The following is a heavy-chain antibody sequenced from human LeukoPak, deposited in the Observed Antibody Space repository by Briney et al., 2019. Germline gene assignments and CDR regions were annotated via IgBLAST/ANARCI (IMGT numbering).Heavy chain of an antibody. CDR2: ISDSGGST. Sequence: PGGSLRLSCAVSGTTLSNYGMSWVRQAPGKGLEWVAGISDSGGSTNYADSVKGRFTISRDNPKNTLHLQMNSLTAEDAAVYFCAKRGVVIRVFLVGFHKEAYYFESWGQGALVTVSP. V-gene: IGHV3-23*01. D-gene: IGHD3-10*01. CDR1: GTTLSNYG. CDR3: AKRGVVIRVFLVGFHKEAYYFES. J-gene: IGHJ4*02.